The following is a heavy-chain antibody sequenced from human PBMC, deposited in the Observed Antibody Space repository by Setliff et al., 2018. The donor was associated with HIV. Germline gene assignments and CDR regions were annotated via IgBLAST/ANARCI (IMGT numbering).Heavy chain of an antibody. CDR2: IYYSGSA. Sequence: SETLSLTCTVSGGSISSSYWSWIRQPPGKGLEWIGYIYYSGSANYNPSLKSRVTISVDTSKNQFSLKLSSVTAADTAVYYCARARTPYYYDSSAYYFNYYYMDVWGKGTTVTVSS. D-gene: IGHD3-22*01. J-gene: IGHJ6*03. V-gene: IGHV4-59*01. CDR1: GGSISSSY. CDR3: ARARTPYYYDSSAYYFNYYYMDV.